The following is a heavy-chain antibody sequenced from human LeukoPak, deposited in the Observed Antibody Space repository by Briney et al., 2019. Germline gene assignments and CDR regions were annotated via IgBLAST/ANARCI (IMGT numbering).Heavy chain of an antibody. V-gene: IGHV1-8*02. CDR1: GYTFTSYD. CDR3: ASSGPKIVVNRTPTY. CDR2: MNPNSGNT. J-gene: IGHJ4*02. D-gene: IGHD3-22*01. Sequence: ASVKVSCMASGYTFTSYDINWVRQATGQGLEWMGWMNPNSGNTNYAQKFQGRVTMTEDTSTDTAYMELSSLRSEDTAVYYCASSGPKIVVNRTPTYWGQGTLVTVSS.